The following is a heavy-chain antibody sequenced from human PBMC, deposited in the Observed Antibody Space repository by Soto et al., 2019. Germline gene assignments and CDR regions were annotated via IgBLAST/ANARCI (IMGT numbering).Heavy chain of an antibody. Sequence: GGSLRLSCAASGYTFSSYALSWVRQAPGKGLEWVSAISGSGGSTYYADSVKGRFTISRDNSKNTLYLQMNSLRAEDTAVYYCAKESFIAVAGTYFDYWGQGTLVTVSS. V-gene: IGHV3-23*01. CDR2: ISGSGGST. D-gene: IGHD6-19*01. J-gene: IGHJ4*02. CDR1: GYTFSSYA. CDR3: AKESFIAVAGTYFDY.